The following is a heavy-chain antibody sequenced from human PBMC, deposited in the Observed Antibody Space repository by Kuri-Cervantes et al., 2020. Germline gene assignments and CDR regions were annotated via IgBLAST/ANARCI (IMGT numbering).Heavy chain of an antibody. CDR1: GGSFSGFY. Sequence: GSLRLSCAVYGGSFSGFYWSWIRQPPGKGLEWIGEINHSGSTNYNPSLKSRVTISVDTSKNQFSLKLSSVTAADTAVYYCARHDLYYGDLNYWGQGTLVTVSS. V-gene: IGHV4-34*01. CDR2: INHSGST. J-gene: IGHJ4*02. D-gene: IGHD4-17*01. CDR3: ARHDLYYGDLNY.